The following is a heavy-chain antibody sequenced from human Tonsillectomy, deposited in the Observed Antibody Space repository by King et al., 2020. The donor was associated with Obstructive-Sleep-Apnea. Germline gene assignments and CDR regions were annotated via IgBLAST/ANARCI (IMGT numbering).Heavy chain of an antibody. D-gene: IGHD3-22*01. CDR2: IYYSGST. V-gene: IGHV4-39*07. CDR1: GVSISSSSYY. Sequence: QLQESGPGLVKPSETLSLTCTVSGVSISSSSYYWGWFRQPPGKGLEWIGSIYYSGSTYYHPALKSLVTSSVDTSKNQFSLKLSSVTAADTAVYYCARETHYYDSSGYLSYFDYWGQGTLVTVSS. J-gene: IGHJ4*02. CDR3: ARETHYYDSSGYLSYFDY.